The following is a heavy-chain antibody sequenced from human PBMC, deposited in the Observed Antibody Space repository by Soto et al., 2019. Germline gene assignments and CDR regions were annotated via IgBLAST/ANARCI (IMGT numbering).Heavy chain of an antibody. J-gene: IGHJ6*03. V-gene: IGHV4-39*01. CDR3: AGMDDYYYYIYV. CDR1: GGSISSSSYF. Sequence: QLQVQESGPGLLKPSETLSLTCTVSGGSISSSSYFWGWIRQPPGKGLEWIGCIYHSGSTYYSPSLKTRVTISVDTSRNQVSLKLNSVTAADTAMYYCAGMDDYYYYIYVWGKGTTVTVSS. CDR2: IYHSGST.